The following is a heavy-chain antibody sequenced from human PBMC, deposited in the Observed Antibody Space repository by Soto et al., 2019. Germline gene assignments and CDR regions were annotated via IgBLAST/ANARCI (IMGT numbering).Heavy chain of an antibody. D-gene: IGHD5-18*01. CDR3: ARGPAMVISFDY. V-gene: IGHV3-30-3*01. J-gene: IGHJ4*02. CDR1: GFTFSSYA. Sequence: GGSLRLSCAASGFTFSSYAMHWVRQAPGKGLEWVAVISYDGSNKYYADSVKGRFTISRDNSKNTLYPQMNSLRAEDTAVYYCARGPAMVISFDYWGQGTLVTVSS. CDR2: ISYDGSNK.